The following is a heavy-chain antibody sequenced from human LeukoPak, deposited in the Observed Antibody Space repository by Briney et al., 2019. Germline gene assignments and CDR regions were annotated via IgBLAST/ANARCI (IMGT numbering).Heavy chain of an antibody. V-gene: IGHV3-21*01. D-gene: IGHD1-20*01. CDR1: GFTFSSYT. Sequence: NTGGSLRLSCAASGFTFSSYTMQWVRQAPGKRLEWVSSISSSSIYIYYADSVKGRFTISRDNAKNSLYLQMNSLRADDTAVYYCARVNWNDLGYYFDYWGQGTLVTVSS. CDR3: ARVNWNDLGYYFDY. CDR2: ISSSSIYI. J-gene: IGHJ4*02.